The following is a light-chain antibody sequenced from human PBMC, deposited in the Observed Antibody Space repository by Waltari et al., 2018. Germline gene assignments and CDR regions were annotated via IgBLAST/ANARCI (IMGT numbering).Light chain of an antibody. CDR2: DNN. CDR1: SSHIGSYT. J-gene: IGLJ1*01. Sequence: QSVLTQPPSASGTPGQRVAISCSGSSSHIGSYTVKWYQQLPGTAPKLLIYDNNQRPAGVPDRFSGSKAGTSASLAISGLQSDDEADYYCATWDDSLDGPLFGTGTKVTVL. V-gene: IGLV1-44*01. CDR3: ATWDDSLDGPL.